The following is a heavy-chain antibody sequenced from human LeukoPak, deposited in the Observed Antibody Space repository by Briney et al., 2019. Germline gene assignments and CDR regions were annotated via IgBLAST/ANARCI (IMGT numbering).Heavy chain of an antibody. Sequence: GPSLRLSCAASGFTFSSYGMHWVRQAPGKGLEWLAGIATDGSFAYYADSVKGRFTLSRDNSKNTLYLQMDSLRTEDTAVYYCARDGNTVTTEGGFPFDYWGQGTLVTVSS. CDR1: GFTFSSYG. J-gene: IGHJ4*02. D-gene: IGHD4-17*01. CDR2: IATDGSFA. CDR3: ARDGNTVTTEGGFPFDY. V-gene: IGHV3-30*03.